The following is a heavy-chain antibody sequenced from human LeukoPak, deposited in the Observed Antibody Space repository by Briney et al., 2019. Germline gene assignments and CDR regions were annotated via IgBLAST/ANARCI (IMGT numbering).Heavy chain of an antibody. CDR3: ARVVGYCTNGVCYRTRDAFDI. Sequence: PSETLSLTCAVYGGSFSGYYWSWIRQPPGKGLEWIGEINHSGSTNYNPSLKSRVTISVDTSKNQFPLKLSSVTAADTAVYYCARVVGYCTNGVCYRTRDAFDIWGQGTMVTVSS. V-gene: IGHV4-34*01. J-gene: IGHJ3*02. CDR1: GGSFSGYY. D-gene: IGHD2-8*01. CDR2: INHSGST.